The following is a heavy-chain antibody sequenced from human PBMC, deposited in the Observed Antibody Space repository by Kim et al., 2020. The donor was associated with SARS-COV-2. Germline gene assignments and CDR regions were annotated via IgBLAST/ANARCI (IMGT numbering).Heavy chain of an antibody. CDR3: ARQAYYYDSSGYSNYYYYGMDV. D-gene: IGHD3-22*01. CDR1: GYTFTSYG. V-gene: IGHV1-18*04. J-gene: IGHJ6*02. CDR2: ISAYNGNT. Sequence: ASVKVSCKASGYTFTSYGISWVRQAPGQGLEWMGWISAYNGNTNYAQKLQGRVTMTTDTSTSTAYMELRSLRSDDTAVYYCARQAYYYDSSGYSNYYYYGMDVWGQGTTVTVSS.